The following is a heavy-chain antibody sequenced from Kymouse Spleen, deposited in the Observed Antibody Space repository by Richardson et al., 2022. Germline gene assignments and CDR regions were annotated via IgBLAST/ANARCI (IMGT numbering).Heavy chain of an antibody. CDR3: ARRRWIQLWSDAFDI. CDR1: GGSISSSSYY. CDR2: IYYSGST. D-gene: IGHD5-18,IGHD5-18*01. J-gene: IGHJ3*02. V-gene: IGHV4-39*01. Sequence: QLQLQESGPGLVKPSETLSLTCTVSGGSISSSSYYWGWIRQPPGKGLEWIGSIYYSGSTYYNPSLKSRVTISVDTSKNQFSLKLSSVTAADTAVYYCARRRWIQLWSDAFDIWGQGTMVTVSS.